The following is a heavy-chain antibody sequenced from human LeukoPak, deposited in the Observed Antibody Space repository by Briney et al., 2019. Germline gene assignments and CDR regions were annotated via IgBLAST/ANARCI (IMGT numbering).Heavy chain of an antibody. CDR2: ISDSGSTI. CDR3: AREMEGDYGSGTFFDL. V-gene: IGHV3-11*01. D-gene: IGHD3-10*01. CDR1: EFVFSDYY. J-gene: IGHJ4*02. Sequence: GGSLRLSCAASEFVFSDYYMSWIRQAPGKGLESVSYISDSGSTIYYADSVKGRFTISRDNVKNSLYLQMNGLRAEDTAVYYCAREMEGDYGSGTFFDLWGQGNMVTVSS.